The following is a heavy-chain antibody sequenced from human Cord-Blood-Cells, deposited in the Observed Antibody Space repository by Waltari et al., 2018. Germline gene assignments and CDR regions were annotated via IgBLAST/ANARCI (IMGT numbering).Heavy chain of an antibody. Sequence: PASGFTFSSYWMSWVRQARGKGLEWLANLKKDGSAKYYVDSVKGRFTISRDNAKNSLYLQMNSLRAEDTAVYYCARGWGGVDYWGQGTLVTVSS. D-gene: IGHD1-26*01. CDR1: GFTFSSYW. CDR3: ARGWGGVDY. V-gene: IGHV3-7*01. J-gene: IGHJ4*02. CDR2: LKKDGSAK.